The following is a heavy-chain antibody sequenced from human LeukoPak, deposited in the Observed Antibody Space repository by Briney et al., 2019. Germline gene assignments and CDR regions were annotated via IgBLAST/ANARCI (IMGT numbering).Heavy chain of an antibody. Sequence: PGGSLRLSCSDSGFTFSSYAMHCVRQAPGKGLEYVSAISSNGGSTYYADSVKGRFTISRDNSKNTLYLQMSSLIAEDTAVYYCVKGRGYSGYASIISLYYFDYWGQGTLVTVSS. CDR1: GFTFSSYA. D-gene: IGHD5-12*01. CDR3: VKGRGYSGYASIISLYYFDY. CDR2: ISSNGGST. V-gene: IGHV3-64D*09. J-gene: IGHJ4*02.